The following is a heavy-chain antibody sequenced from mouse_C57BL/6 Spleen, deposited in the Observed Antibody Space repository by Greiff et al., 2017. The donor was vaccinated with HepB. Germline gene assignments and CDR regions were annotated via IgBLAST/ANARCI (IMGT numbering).Heavy chain of an antibody. CDR1: GYTFTSYW. J-gene: IGHJ2*01. CDR3: ARNKGGYYFDY. V-gene: IGHV1-69*01. Sequence: QVQLQQSGAELVMPGASVKLSCKASGYTFTSYWMHWVKQRPGQGLEWIGEIDPSDSYTNYNQKFKGKSTLTVDKSSSTAYMQLSSLTSEDSAVYYCARNKGGYYFDYWGQGTTLTVSS. CDR2: IDPSDSYT.